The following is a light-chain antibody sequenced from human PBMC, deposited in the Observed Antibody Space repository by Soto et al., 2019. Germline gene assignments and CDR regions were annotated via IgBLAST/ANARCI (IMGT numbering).Light chain of an antibody. J-gene: IGLJ1*01. CDR3: SSYIRSNTPYV. CDR1: SSDIGGYNL. CDR2: QVT. V-gene: IGLV2-14*01. Sequence: QAVVTQPASVSGSPGQSITISCTGTSSDIGGYNLVSWYQQHPGEAPKLIIYQVTNRPSGVSNRFSGSKSGNTASLTISGLQAEDEADYYCSSYIRSNTPYVFGSGTKLTVL.